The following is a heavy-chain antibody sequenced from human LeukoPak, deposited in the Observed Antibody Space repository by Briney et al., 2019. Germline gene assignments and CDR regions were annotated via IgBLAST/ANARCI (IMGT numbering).Heavy chain of an antibody. V-gene: IGHV3-23*01. D-gene: IGHD6-13*01. J-gene: IGHJ4*02. CDR2: ISGSGGST. CDR1: GFTFSNAW. Sequence: GGSLRLSCAASGFTFSNAWMSWVRQAPGKGLEWVSAISGSGGSTYYADSVKGRFTISRDNSKNTLYLQMNSLRAEDTAVYYCAKAPFIAAAAYYFDYWGQGTLVTVSS. CDR3: AKAPFIAAAAYYFDY.